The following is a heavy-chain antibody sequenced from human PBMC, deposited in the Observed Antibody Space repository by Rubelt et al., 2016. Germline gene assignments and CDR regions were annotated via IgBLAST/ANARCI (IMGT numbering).Heavy chain of an antibody. CDR2: IIPIFGAA. CDR3: ARDSSECGCGGDCCTYYYGMDV. Sequence: QVQLVQSGAEVKKPGSSVKVSCKASGGTFSRYAISWVRQAPGQGLEWMGGIIPIFGAANYAQKSQGRVTITADESKSTAYRELSSRRSEDTAVYYCARDSSECGCGGDCCTYYYGMDVWGQGTTVTVSS. CDR1: GGTFSRYA. D-gene: IGHD2-21*02. J-gene: IGHJ6*02. V-gene: IGHV1-69*12.